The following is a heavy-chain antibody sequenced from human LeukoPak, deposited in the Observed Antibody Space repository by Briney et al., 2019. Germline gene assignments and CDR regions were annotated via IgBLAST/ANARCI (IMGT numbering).Heavy chain of an antibody. Sequence: GRSLRLSCAASGFTVSSNYMSWVRQAPGKGLEWVSVIYSGGSTYYADSVKGRFTISRDNSKNTLYLQMNSLRAEDTAVYYCAREFPVGAYYFDYWGQGTLVTVSS. CDR1: GFTVSSNY. CDR3: AREFPVGAYYFDY. J-gene: IGHJ4*02. V-gene: IGHV3-66*01. CDR2: IYSGGST. D-gene: IGHD1-26*01.